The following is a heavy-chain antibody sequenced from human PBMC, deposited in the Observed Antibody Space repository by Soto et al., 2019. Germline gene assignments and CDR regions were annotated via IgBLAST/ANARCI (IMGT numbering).Heavy chain of an antibody. CDR2: IYSGGST. Sequence: EVQLVESGGGLVQPGGSLRLSCAASGLTVSSNYMSWVRQAPGKGLEWVSVIYSGGSTYYADSVKGSFTISRDNSKNTLSLQMNGLRAEDTAVYYWASSTSGRGTGYWGQGTLVTVSS. CDR3: ASSTSGRGTGY. D-gene: IGHD6-25*01. V-gene: IGHV3-66*01. CDR1: GLTVSSNY. J-gene: IGHJ4*02.